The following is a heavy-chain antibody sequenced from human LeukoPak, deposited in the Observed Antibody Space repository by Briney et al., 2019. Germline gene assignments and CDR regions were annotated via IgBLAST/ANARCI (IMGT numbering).Heavy chain of an antibody. CDR1: GYTFTGYY. J-gene: IGHJ6*02. CDR3: ARDQRLGVADNRENYYYGMDV. Sequence: GASVKVSCKASGYTFTGYYMHWVRQAPGQGLEWMGWINPNSGGTNYAQKFQGWVTMTRDTSISTAYMELSRLRSDDTAVYYCARDQRLGVADNRENYYYGMDVWGQGTTVTVSS. D-gene: IGHD6-19*01. CDR2: INPNSGGT. V-gene: IGHV1-2*04.